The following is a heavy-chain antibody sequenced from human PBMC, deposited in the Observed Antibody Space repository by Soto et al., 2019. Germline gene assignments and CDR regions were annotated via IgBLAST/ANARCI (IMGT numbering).Heavy chain of an antibody. CDR1: GGSISSGDYY. J-gene: IGHJ3*02. V-gene: IGHV4-61*08. Sequence: SETLSLTCTVSGGSISSGDYYWSWIRQPPGKGLEWIGYIYYSGATNYNPSLKSRVTISVDTSKNQFSLKLSSVTAADTAVYYCARAHYYDSSGFNGAFDIWGQGTMVTVSS. D-gene: IGHD3-22*01. CDR3: ARAHYYDSSGFNGAFDI. CDR2: IYYSGAT.